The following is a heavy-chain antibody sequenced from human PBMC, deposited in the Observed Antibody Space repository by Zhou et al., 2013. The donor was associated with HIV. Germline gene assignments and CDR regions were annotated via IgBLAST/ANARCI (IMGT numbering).Heavy chain of an antibody. CDR3: AREGTTSNVYYYYYMDV. V-gene: IGHV1-69*05. CDR2: IIPIFEAA. Sequence: QVQLVQSGAEVKKPGSSVKVSCKASGGTFSNYAISWVRQAPGQGLEWMGGIIPIFEAASYAQKFQDRLTITTDESTTTAYMDLSSLRSEDTAIYYCAREGTTSNVYYYYYMDVWGKGTTVTVSS. D-gene: IGHD2-2*01. CDR1: GGTFSNYA. J-gene: IGHJ6*03.